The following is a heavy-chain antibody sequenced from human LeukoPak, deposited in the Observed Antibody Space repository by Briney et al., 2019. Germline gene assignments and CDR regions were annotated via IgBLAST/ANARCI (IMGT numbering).Heavy chain of an antibody. CDR2: IYYSGST. J-gene: IGHJ5*02. D-gene: IGHD2-2*01. CDR3: ARRGYCSSTSCYEYWFDP. CDR1: GGSISSSSYY. V-gene: IGHV4-39*01. Sequence: SETLSLTCTVSGGSISSSSYYWGWIRQPLGQGLEWIGIIYYSGSTYYNPSLKSRLTISVDTSKNQFSLKLSSVTATDTAVYYCARRGYCSSTSCYEYWFDPWGQGTLVTVSS.